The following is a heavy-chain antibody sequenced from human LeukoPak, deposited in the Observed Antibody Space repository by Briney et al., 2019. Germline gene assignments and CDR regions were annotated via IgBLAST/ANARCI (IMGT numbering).Heavy chain of an antibody. Sequence: GGSLILSCVASGFSFTNAWMSWVRQAPGKGLEWVGHIKSKTDGGTTDYAAPAKGRFIISRDDSKHTLYLQMNSLKTDDTAVYFCAKYDTSVNFDYWGQGTLVTVSS. D-gene: IGHD3-22*01. CDR1: GFSFTNAW. J-gene: IGHJ4*02. V-gene: IGHV3-15*01. CDR3: AKYDTSVNFDY. CDR2: IKSKTDGGTT.